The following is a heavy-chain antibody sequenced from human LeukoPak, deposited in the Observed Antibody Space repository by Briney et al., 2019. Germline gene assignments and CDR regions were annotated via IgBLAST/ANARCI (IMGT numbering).Heavy chain of an antibody. CDR1: GVSINTCCYY. CDR3: ARGGSYGFDFDS. CDR2: KYYSGST. V-gene: IGHV4-61*01. J-gene: IGHJ4*02. Sequence: SETLSLTWDVSGVSINTCCYYLTWIRQPPGKGLEWIGYKYYSGSTRYNSSLRSRLTISLDSSKNQFSLRLTSVTAADTAVYYCARGGSYGFDFDSWGPGTLVIVSS. D-gene: IGHD5-18*01.